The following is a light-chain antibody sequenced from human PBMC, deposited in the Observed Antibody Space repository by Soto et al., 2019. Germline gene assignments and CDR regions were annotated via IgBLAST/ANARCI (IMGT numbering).Light chain of an antibody. J-gene: IGKJ1*01. Sequence: EVMLTQSPCTLSLSPGERATLSCRASQSVSSTYLAWYQQQPGHAPRLLIYGSSNRATGIPDRFSGSGSGTDFTLTISRLEPEDFAVYYCQQYGSSSWTFGQGTKV. CDR2: GSS. CDR3: QQYGSSSWT. CDR1: QSVSSTY. V-gene: IGKV3-20*01.